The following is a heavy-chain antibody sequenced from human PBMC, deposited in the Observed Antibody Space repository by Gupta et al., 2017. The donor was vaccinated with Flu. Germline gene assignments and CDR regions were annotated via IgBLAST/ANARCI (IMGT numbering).Heavy chain of an antibody. V-gene: IGHV1-2*02. J-gene: IGHJ5*02. CDR2: INLKTGRI. CDR3: ARDKYESALYYPGNWFDP. CDR1: GFSFPDYY. Sequence: QGQLVQSGTEVKMSGSSVEISCKASGFSFPDYYMPWVRQAPGQGLEWMGWINLKTGRITHAQKFQGRVTMTRDTSISTAHMELSRLKSDDTAVYYCARDKYESALYYPGNWFDPWGQGTLVTVSS. D-gene: IGHD2-8*02.